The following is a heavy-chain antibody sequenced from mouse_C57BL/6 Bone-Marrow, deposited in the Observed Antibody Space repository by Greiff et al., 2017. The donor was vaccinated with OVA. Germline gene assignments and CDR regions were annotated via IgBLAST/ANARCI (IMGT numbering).Heavy chain of an antibody. V-gene: IGHV2-9-1*01. J-gene: IGHJ3*01. CDR3: ARNTVYYYGSSPFAY. Sequence: QVQLKESGPGLVAPSQSLSITCTVSGFSLTSYAISWVRQPPGKGLEWLGVIWTGGGTNYNSALKSRLSISKDNSKSQVFLKMNSLQTDDTARYYCARNTVYYYGSSPFAYWGQGTLVTVSA. CDR2: IWTGGGT. CDR1: GFSLTSYA. D-gene: IGHD1-1*01.